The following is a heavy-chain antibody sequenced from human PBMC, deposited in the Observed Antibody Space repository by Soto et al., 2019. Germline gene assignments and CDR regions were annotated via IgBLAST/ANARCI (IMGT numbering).Heavy chain of an antibody. J-gene: IGHJ4*02. V-gene: IGHV3-48*03. Sequence: PGGSLRLSCAASGFTFSSHEMNWVRQAPGKGLEWISYISDRGSSIYYADSVKGRFTISRDNAKNSLYLQMNSLRAEDTALYYCARGKFYYDYWGQGTLVSVSS. CDR3: ARGKFYYDY. CDR1: GFTFSSHE. CDR2: ISDRGSSI.